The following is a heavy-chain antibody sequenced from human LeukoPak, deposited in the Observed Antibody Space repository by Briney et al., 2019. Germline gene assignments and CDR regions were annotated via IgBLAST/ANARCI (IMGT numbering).Heavy chain of an antibody. D-gene: IGHD6-6*01. CDR2: INPNSGGT. CDR3: ALWGSYSSSTFDY. J-gene: IGHJ4*02. CDR1: GNTFSGYY. V-gene: IGHV1-2*02. Sequence: ASVKVSCKASGNTFSGYYMHWVRQAPGQGLAWMGSINPNSGGTNYAQKFQGRVTMTRDTSISTAYMELSRLRSDDTAVYYCALWGSYSSSTFDYWGQGTLVTVSS.